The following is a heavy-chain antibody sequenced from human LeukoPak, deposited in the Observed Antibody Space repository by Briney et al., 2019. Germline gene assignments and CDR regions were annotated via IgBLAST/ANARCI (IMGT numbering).Heavy chain of an antibody. CDR3: AVLNSGWRFQH. J-gene: IGHJ1*01. D-gene: IGHD6-19*01. CDR2: IYSGGGT. V-gene: IGHV3-53*01. Sequence: GGSLRLSCAVSGFTVRNNYMSWVRQAPGKGLECVSVIYSGGGTYYADSVKGRFTISRDNSKNTLYLQMNSLRAEDTAVFYCAVLNSGWRFQHWGQGTLVTVSS. CDR1: GFTVRNNY.